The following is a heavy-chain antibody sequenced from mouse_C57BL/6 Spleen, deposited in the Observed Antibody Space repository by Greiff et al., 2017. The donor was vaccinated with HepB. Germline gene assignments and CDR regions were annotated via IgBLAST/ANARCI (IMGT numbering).Heavy chain of an antibody. CDR1: GFTFSSYT. Sequence: DVHLVESGGGLVKPGGSLKLSCAASGFTFSSYTMSWVRQTPEKRLEWVATISGGGGNTYYPDSVKGRFTISRDNAKNTLYLQMSSLRSEDTALYYCARRYDDYDWYFDVWGTGTTVTVSS. D-gene: IGHD2-3*01. CDR3: ARRYDDYDWYFDV. J-gene: IGHJ1*03. CDR2: ISGGGGNT. V-gene: IGHV5-9*01.